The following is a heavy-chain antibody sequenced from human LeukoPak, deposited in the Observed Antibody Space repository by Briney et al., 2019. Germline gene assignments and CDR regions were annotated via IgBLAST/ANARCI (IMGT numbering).Heavy chain of an antibody. CDR3: ARVVTWFDP. CDR2: ISGSGGTK. V-gene: IGHV3-23*01. CDR1: GFTFTSYA. Sequence: PGGSLRLSCAASGFTFTSYAMTWVRQAPGKGLEWVSGISGSGGTKYYADSVKGRFTISKDNSKNTLYLQMNSLRAEDTAVYYCARVVTWFDPWGQGSLVTVSS. J-gene: IGHJ5*02.